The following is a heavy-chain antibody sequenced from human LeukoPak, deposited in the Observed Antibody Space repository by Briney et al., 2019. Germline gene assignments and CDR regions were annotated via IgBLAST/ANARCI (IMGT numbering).Heavy chain of an antibody. V-gene: IGHV4-34*01. CDR2: INHSGST. J-gene: IGHJ4*02. CDR1: GGSFSGYY. Sequence: SETMSLTCAVYGGSFSGYYWSWIRQPPGKGLEWIGEINHSGSTNYNPSLKSRVTISVDTSKNQFSLKLSSVTAADTAVYYCAREDIAAAGMVPMGYWGQGTLVTVSS. D-gene: IGHD6-13*01. CDR3: AREDIAAAGMVPMGY.